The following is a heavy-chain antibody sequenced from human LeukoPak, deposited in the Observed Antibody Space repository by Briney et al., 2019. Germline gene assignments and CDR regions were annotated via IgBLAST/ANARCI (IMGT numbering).Heavy chain of an antibody. Sequence: ASVKVSCKASGYTFTSYDISWVRQATGQGLEWMGWMNPNSGNTGYAQKFQGRVTMTRNTSISTAYMELSSLRSEDTAVYYCARGAFASSPDAFDIWGQGTMVTVSS. CDR1: GYTFTSYD. CDR3: ARGAFASSPDAFDI. J-gene: IGHJ3*02. D-gene: IGHD2-21*01. V-gene: IGHV1-8*01. CDR2: MNPNSGNT.